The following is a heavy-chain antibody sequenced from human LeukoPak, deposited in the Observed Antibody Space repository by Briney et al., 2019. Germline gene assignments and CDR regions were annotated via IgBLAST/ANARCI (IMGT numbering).Heavy chain of an antibody. CDR2: INSDGSST. J-gene: IGHJ5*02. V-gene: IGHV3-74*01. CDR1: GFTFSNYW. CDR3: APNWFDP. Sequence: GGSLRLSCEASGFTFSNYWMHWVRQVPGKGLVWVSRINSDGSSTSYADSVRGRFTISRDNAKNTLYLQMNSLRAEDTAVYYCAPNWFDPWGQGTLVTVSS.